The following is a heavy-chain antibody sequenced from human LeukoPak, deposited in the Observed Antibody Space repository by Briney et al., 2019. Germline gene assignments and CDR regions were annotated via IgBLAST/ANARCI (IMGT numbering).Heavy chain of an antibody. D-gene: IGHD2-2*01. CDR1: GYSFTSYW. J-gene: IGHJ5*02. Sequence: GESLKISCKVSGYSFTSYWIGWVRQMPGKGLEWMGIIYPGDSDTRYSPSFQGQVTISADKSISTAYLQWSSLKASDTAMYYCARRGRGYCSSTSCPTGWFGPWGQGTLVTVSS. CDR2: IYPGDSDT. V-gene: IGHV5-51*01. CDR3: ARRGRGYCSSTSCPTGWFGP.